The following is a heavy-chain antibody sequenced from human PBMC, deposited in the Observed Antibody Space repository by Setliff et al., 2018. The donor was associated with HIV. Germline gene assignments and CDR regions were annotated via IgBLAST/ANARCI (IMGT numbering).Heavy chain of an antibody. Sequence: GASVKVSCKASGGTFSTYVISWVRQAPGQGPEWMGGIIPIFGSANYPQRFQGRVTMTADESMTTAYMELDSLRSDDTAVYFCARDAACPQGICYTGYFDLWGRGTLVTVS. CDR2: IIPIFGSA. V-gene: IGHV1-69*13. D-gene: IGHD2-8*01. CDR1: GGTFSTYV. J-gene: IGHJ2*01. CDR3: ARDAACPQGICYTGYFDL.